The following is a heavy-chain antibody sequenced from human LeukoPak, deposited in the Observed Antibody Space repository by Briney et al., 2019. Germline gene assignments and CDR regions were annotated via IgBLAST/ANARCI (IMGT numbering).Heavy chain of an antibody. Sequence: PSETLSLTCTVSGGSISSSSYYWGWIRQPPGKELEWIGSIYSGGSSYYNPSLKSRVTISVDTSNNQFSLKVNSVTAADTAVYYCTREVSGSLYFDYWGQGTLVTVSS. CDR2: IYSGGSS. CDR1: GGSISSSSYY. D-gene: IGHD1-26*01. V-gene: IGHV4-39*07. J-gene: IGHJ4*02. CDR3: TREVSGSLYFDY.